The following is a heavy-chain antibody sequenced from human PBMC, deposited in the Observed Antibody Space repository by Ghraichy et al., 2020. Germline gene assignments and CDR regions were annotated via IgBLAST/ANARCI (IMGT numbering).Heavy chain of an antibody. CDR3: ARDPYGDYKYGGTDY. D-gene: IGHD4-17*01. Sequence: GGSLRLSCAASGFNFSRHGMSWVRQAPGKGLEWVASITSDGSDRFYVDSVKGRFTISRDNAKNSVSLEMNSLRVEDTAVYYCARDPYGDYKYGGTDYWGQGTLVSVAS. CDR1: GFNFSRHG. V-gene: IGHV3-7*01. J-gene: IGHJ4*02. CDR2: ITSDGSDR.